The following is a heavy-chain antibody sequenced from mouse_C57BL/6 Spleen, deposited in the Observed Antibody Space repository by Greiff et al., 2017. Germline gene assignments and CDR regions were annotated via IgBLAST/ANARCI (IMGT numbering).Heavy chain of an antibody. Sequence: QVQLKQPGAELVMPGASVKLSCKASGYTFTSYWMHWVKQRPGQGLEWIGEIDPSDSYTNYNQKFKGKSTLTVDKSSSTAYMQLSSLTSEDSAVYYCARGGSNFFYWGQGTTLTVSS. CDR1: GYTFTSYW. CDR2: IDPSDSYT. J-gene: IGHJ2*01. CDR3: ARGGSNFFY. V-gene: IGHV1-69*01. D-gene: IGHD2-5*01.